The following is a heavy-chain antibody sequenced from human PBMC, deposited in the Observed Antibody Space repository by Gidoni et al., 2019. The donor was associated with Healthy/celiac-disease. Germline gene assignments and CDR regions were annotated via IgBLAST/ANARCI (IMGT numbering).Heavy chain of an antibody. CDR1: GFTFSSYE. Sequence: EVQLVESGGGLVQPGGSLRLSCAASGFTFSSYEMNWVRQAPGKGLEWVSYISSSGSTIYYADSVKGRFTISRDNAKNSLYLQMNSLRAEDTAVYYCARVPTVTTNYFDYWGQGTLVTVSS. J-gene: IGHJ4*02. V-gene: IGHV3-48*03. CDR3: ARVPTVTTNYFDY. CDR2: ISSSGSTI. D-gene: IGHD4-17*01.